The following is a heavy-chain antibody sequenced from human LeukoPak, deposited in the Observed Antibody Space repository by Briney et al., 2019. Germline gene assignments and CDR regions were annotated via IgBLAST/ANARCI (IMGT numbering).Heavy chain of an antibody. CDR2: CEPEDGET. CDR1: RYTLTQLS. CDR3: ATLGSSSTVFGMDV. V-gene: IGHV1-24*01. D-gene: IGHD6-6*01. Sequence: GGSVKVSCKAARYTLTQLSMHSVGQAPGNQREGMGGCEPEDGETIYAQKFQGSVTMTEDTSTDTAYMELSSLRSEDTAVYDCATLGSSSTVFGMDVWGQGTTVTVSS. J-gene: IGHJ6*02.